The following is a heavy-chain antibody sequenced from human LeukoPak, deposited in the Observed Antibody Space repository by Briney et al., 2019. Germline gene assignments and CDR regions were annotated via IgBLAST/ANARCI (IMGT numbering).Heavy chain of an antibody. Sequence: PSETLSLTCTVSGGSISTNSYYWGWIRPPPGKGLEWIANIHYSGSTFYNPSLKSRVTISVDTSKNQFSLKLSSVTAADTAVFYCARQAGYSWGAWFDPWGQGILVTVSS. CDR1: GGSISTNSYY. V-gene: IGHV4-39*01. D-gene: IGHD6-13*01. CDR2: IHYSGST. CDR3: ARQAGYSWGAWFDP. J-gene: IGHJ5*02.